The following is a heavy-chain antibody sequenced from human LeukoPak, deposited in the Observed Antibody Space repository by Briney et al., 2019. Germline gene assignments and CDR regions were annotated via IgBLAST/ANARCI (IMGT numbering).Heavy chain of an antibody. J-gene: IGHJ4*02. Sequence: PGGSLRLXCAASGFTFSSYWMSWVRQAPGKGLEWVANIKQDGSEKYYVDSVKGRFTISRDNAKNSLYLQMNSLRAEDTAVYYCARVPNVVHFDYWGQGTLVTVSS. CDR2: IKQDGSEK. CDR3: ARVPNVVHFDY. V-gene: IGHV3-7*01. CDR1: GFTFSSYW. D-gene: IGHD2-15*01.